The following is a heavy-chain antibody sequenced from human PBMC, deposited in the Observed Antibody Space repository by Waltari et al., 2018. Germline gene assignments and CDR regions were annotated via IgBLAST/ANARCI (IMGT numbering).Heavy chain of an antibody. J-gene: IGHJ5*02. D-gene: IGHD1-26*01. CDR1: GGPFTDYS. V-gene: IGHV4-34*01. CDR3: ARTWGYSPPLGWFDP. Sequence: QVQLHQWGAGLFKPSETLSLTCAVSGGPFTDYSCSWIRQSPDKGLEWIGEISHIRSTNYNPSLKSRVTMSVDTIKKQFSLKLTSVTAADTAVYFCARTWGYSPPLGWFDPWGRGTRVTASS. CDR2: ISHIRST.